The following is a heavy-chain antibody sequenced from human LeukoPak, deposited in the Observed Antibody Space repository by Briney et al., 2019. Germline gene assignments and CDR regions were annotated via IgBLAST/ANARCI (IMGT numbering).Heavy chain of an antibody. Sequence: GGSLRLSCAASGFSVSNNYMHWVRQAPGRGLEWVSVIYGGGGTDYADSVKGRLTISRDTSTNTVYLQMNSLRAEDTAVYYCARSRLGYSNFDFWGQGALVTVSS. V-gene: IGHV3-53*01. CDR3: ARSRLGYSNFDF. CDR1: GFSVSNNY. CDR2: IYGGGGT. J-gene: IGHJ4*02. D-gene: IGHD4-11*01.